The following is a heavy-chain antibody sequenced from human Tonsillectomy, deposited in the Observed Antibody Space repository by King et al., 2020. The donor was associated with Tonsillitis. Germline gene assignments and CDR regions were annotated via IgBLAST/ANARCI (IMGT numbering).Heavy chain of an antibody. CDR3: TTGIVGSTRSWFDY. D-gene: IGHD1-26*01. CDR1: GLTFSSAW. V-gene: IGHV3-15*01. J-gene: IGHJ4*02. Sequence: VQLVESGGGLVEPGGSLRLSCAASGLTFSSAWVSWVRQAPGKGLEWVGRIKSKGDGATTDYAAPVKGRITISRDDSKSRVYMQMNSLKVEATAVYYCTTGIVGSTRSWFDYWGQGTLVTVSS. CDR2: IKSKGDGATT.